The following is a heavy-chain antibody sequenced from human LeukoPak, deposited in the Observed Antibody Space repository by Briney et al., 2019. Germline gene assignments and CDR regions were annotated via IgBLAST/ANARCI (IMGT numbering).Heavy chain of an antibody. J-gene: IGHJ4*02. V-gene: IGHV3-11*03. D-gene: IGHD6-19*01. CDR2: ISSGSSYT. CDR3: ARTIALAAPFDY. Sequence: GGSLRLSCAASGFTFSDYYMSRIRQAPGKGLEWVSYISSGSSYTNYTESVKGRFTISRDNAKNSLYLQMNSLRADDTAVYYCARTIALAAPFDYWGQGTLVTVSS. CDR1: GFTFSDYY.